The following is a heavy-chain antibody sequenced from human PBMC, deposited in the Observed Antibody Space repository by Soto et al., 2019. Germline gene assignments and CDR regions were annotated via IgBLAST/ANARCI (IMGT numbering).Heavy chain of an antibody. J-gene: IGHJ4*02. D-gene: IGHD2-8*01. CDR3: AKEIFAAAYAATSAFDL. CDR1: GFTFSSHA. CDR2: VDGSGADT. V-gene: IGHV3-23*01. Sequence: GGSLRLSCAASGFTFSSHAMGWLRQAPGTEPEWVAFVDGSGADTSYADSVKGRFTVSRDNSENSLYLHMNSLRAEDTGRYFCAKEIFAAAYAATSAFDLWGQGTLVTVAS.